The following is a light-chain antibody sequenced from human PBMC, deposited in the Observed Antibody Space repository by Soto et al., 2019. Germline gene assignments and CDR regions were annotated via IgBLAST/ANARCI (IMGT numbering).Light chain of an antibody. V-gene: IGKV1-9*01. CDR1: QGISSY. CDR2: AAS. CDR3: QQYNDLST. Sequence: DIQMTQSPSSLSASVGDRVTITCRASQGISSYLAWYQQKPGKAPKLLIYAASNLQSGVPSRFSGSGSGTEFTLTISSLQADDFATDDCQQYNDLSTFGGGTKVDI. J-gene: IGKJ4*01.